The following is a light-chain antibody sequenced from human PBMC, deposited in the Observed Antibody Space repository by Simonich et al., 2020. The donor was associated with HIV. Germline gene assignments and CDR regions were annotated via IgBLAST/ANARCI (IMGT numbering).Light chain of an antibody. CDR3: QQRSNWPPYT. Sequence: EIVLTQSPATLSLSPGERATLSCRASPSVSSYLAWYPQKPGQAPRLLISDASNRATGIPSRFSGSGSGTDFTRTISSLEPEDFAVYYCQQRSNWPPYTFGQGTKLEIK. V-gene: IGKV3-11*01. CDR1: PSVSSY. J-gene: IGKJ2*01. CDR2: DAS.